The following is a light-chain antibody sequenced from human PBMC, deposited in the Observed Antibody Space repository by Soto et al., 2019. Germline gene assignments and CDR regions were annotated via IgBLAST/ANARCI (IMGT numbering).Light chain of an antibody. Sequence: QSVLTQPASVSGSPRQSITISCTGTSSDVGGYNYVSWYQHHPGKAPKLMISSVSSRPSGVSNRFSGSKSGNTASLTISGLQPEDEADYYCSSYTSSDTYVFGTGTKLTVL. CDR3: SSYTSSDTYV. V-gene: IGLV2-14*03. CDR2: SVS. J-gene: IGLJ1*01. CDR1: SSDVGGYNY.